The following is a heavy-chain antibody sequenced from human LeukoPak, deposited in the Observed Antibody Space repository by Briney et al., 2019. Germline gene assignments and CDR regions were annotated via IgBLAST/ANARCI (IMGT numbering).Heavy chain of an antibody. CDR1: GGTLSDYS. CDR2: IIPILNVP. CDR3: ARDRPRARYFDY. Sequence: ASVKVSCKASGGTLSDYSISWVRQAPGQGLEWMGRIIPILNVPNYAQKFEGRLTITADKSTSTAYMELSSLKSADTAVYFCARDRPRARYFDYWGQGTLVTVSS. D-gene: IGHD2-15*01. J-gene: IGHJ4*02. V-gene: IGHV1-69*04.